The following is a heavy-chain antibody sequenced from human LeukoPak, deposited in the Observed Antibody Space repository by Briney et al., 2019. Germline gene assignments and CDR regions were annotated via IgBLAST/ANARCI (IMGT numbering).Heavy chain of an antibody. CDR3: ARYTEYYFDY. D-gene: IGHD2-2*02. J-gene: IGHJ4*02. CDR1: GFTFSSYS. V-gene: IGHV3-7*01. CDR2: TKRDGSEV. Sequence: GGSLRLSCAASGFTFSSYSMNWVRQAPGKGLEWVANTKRDGSEVYYANSVKGHFTISRDNAKNSLYLQMNSLRAEDTAVYYCARYTEYYFDYWGQGTLVTVSS.